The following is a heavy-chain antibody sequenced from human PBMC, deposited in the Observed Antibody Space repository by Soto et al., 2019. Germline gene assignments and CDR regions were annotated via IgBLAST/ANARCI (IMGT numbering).Heavy chain of an antibody. D-gene: IGHD2-15*01. CDR3: VRAAATRLEV. CDR2: MSYDGSDI. CDR1: GVRFSNHA. V-gene: IGHV3-30*04. Sequence: PGGYPGLSCAASGVRFSNHAMHWVRQTPGKGLEWVAVMSYDGSDIFYADSMKGRFTISRDNSENTLFLLMNSLRIDDTGVYYCVRAAATRLEVWGKGNIVTLSS. J-gene: IGHJ6*04.